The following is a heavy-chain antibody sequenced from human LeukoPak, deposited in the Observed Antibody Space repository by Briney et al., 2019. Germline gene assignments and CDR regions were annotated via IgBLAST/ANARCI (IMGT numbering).Heavy chain of an antibody. CDR1: GFTLSSYS. J-gene: IGHJ2*01. CDR2: ISSSSSTI. V-gene: IGHV3-48*02. Sequence: PGESLRLSCAASGFTLSSYSMNWVRQAPGKGLEWVSYISSSSSTIYYADSVKGRLTISRDNAKNSLYLQMNSLRDEDTAVYYCARDLNWYFDLWGRGTLVTVSS. CDR3: ARDLNWYFDL.